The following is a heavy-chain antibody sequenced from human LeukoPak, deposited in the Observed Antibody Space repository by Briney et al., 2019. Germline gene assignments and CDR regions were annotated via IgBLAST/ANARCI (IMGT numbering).Heavy chain of an antibody. Sequence: GGSLRLSCAASGFTFSNYGMHWVRQAPGKGLEWVAVIRYDGNKKYYADSVKGRFTISRDNSKNTLYLQMNSLRAEDTAVYYCAKEGALRDFDYWGQGALVTVSS. CDR2: IRYDGNKK. D-gene: IGHD3-16*01. CDR1: GFTFSNYG. CDR3: AKEGALRDFDY. J-gene: IGHJ4*02. V-gene: IGHV3-30*02.